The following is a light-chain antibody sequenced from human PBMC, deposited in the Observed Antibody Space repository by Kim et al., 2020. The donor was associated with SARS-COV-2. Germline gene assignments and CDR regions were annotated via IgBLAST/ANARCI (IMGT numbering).Light chain of an antibody. CDR1: KLGDNY. Sequence: VSPGQTSSITCSGDKLGDNYACWYQLKPGQSPVLVIYQDSKRPSGIPERFSGSNSGNTATLTISGTQAMDEADYYCQAWDSSTGVFGGGTQLTVL. CDR2: QDS. CDR3: QAWDSSTGV. V-gene: IGLV3-1*01. J-gene: IGLJ2*01.